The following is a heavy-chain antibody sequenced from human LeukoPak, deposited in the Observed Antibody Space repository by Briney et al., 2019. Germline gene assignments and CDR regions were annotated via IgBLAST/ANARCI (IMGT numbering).Heavy chain of an antibody. J-gene: IGHJ4*02. CDR2: IYPGDSDT. CDR1: GYSFSNYW. V-gene: IGHV5-51*07. D-gene: IGHD4-17*01. CDR3: ARQYGRPFDY. Sequence: GESLKISCKGSGYSFSNYWIGWVHQMPGKVLEWMGIIYPGDSDTRYSPSFQGQVTISVDESINTAYLQWSSLEVSDTAMYYCARQYGRPFDYWGQGTLVTVSS.